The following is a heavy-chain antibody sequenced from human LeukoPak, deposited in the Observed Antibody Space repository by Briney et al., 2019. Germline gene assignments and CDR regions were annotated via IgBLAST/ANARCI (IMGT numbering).Heavy chain of an antibody. J-gene: IGHJ4*02. Sequence: GGSLRLSCAASGFTFSSYAMSWVRQAPGKGLEWVSSISSSSSYIYYADSVKGRFTISRDNAKNSLYLQMNSLRAEDTAVYYCASLYCSGGSCYSLWGQGTLVTVSS. V-gene: IGHV3-21*01. CDR2: ISSSSSYI. CDR3: ASLYCSGGSCYSL. CDR1: GFTFSSYA. D-gene: IGHD2-15*01.